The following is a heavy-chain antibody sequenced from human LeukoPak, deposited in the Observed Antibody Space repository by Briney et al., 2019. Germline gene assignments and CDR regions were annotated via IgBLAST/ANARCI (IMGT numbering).Heavy chain of an antibody. D-gene: IGHD3-9*01. CDR1: GGTFTNYA. V-gene: IGHV1-69*04. J-gene: IGHJ4*02. CDR3: ARGGGVDILTGFQY. CDR2: IIPILDLT. Sequence: ASVKVSCKASGGTFTNYAINWVRQAPGQGLEWMGRIIPILDLTNYAQKFQGRVTITADQSTSTAYMEQSSLRSEDTAVYYCARGGGVDILTGFQYWGQGTLVTVSS.